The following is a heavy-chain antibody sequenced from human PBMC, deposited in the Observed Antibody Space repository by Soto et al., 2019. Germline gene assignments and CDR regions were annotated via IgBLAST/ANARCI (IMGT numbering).Heavy chain of an antibody. V-gene: IGHV1-69*02. D-gene: IGHD2-15*01. Sequence: ASVKVSCKASGGTFSSYTISWVRQAPGQGLEWMGRIIPILGIANYAQKFQGRVTITADKSTSTAYMELSSLRSEDTAVYYCAINFGTVAGSHQRESCWGQGTLVTVSS. J-gene: IGHJ4*02. CDR2: IIPILGIA. CDR1: GGTFSSYT. CDR3: AINFGTVAGSHQRESC.